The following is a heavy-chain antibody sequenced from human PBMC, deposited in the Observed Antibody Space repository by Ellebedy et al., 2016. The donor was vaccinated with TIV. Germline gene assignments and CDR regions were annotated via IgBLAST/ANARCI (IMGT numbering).Heavy chain of an antibody. CDR1: GFKFSDYY. J-gene: IGHJ4*02. V-gene: IGHV3-11*01. D-gene: IGHD3-9*01. CDR3: ARVRYFDPPDY. Sequence: GESLKISCAASGFKFSDYYMSWIRQAPGKGLEWISYISSDGSNTYYADSVKGRFTISRDNAKNSLYLQINSGTADDTAVYYCARVRYFDPPDYWGQGTLVTVSS. CDR2: ISSDGSNT.